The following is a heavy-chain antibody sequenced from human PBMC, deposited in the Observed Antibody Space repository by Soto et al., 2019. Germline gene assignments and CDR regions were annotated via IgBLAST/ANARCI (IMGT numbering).Heavy chain of an antibody. CDR2: ISSSSSYI. CDR3: ARERSDYVWVGD. J-gene: IGHJ4*02. CDR1: GFTFSSYS. Sequence: EVQLVESGGGLVKPGGSLRLSCAASGFTFSSYSMNWVRQAPGKGLEWVSSISSSSSYIYYADSVKGRFTISRDNAKNSLYLQMNSLRAEDTAVYYCARERSDYVWVGDWGQGTLVTVSS. V-gene: IGHV3-21*01. D-gene: IGHD3-16*01.